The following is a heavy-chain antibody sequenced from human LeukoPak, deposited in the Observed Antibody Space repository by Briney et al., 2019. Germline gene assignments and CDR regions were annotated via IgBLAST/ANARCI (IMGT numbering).Heavy chain of an antibody. CDR2: ISAYNGNT. J-gene: IGHJ6*01. D-gene: IGHD2-15*01. Sequence: ASVKVSCKASGYTFTSYGISWVRQAPGQGLEWMGWISAYNGNTNYAQKLQGRVTMTTDTSTSTAYMELSTLRSDDTAVYYCARVPRIGCSGGSCYRTYGMDVWGQGTTVTVSS. CDR1: GYTFTSYG. CDR3: ARVPRIGCSGGSCYRTYGMDV. V-gene: IGHV1-18*01.